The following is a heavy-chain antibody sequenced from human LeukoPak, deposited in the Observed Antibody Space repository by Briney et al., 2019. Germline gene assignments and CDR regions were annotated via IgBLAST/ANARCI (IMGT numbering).Heavy chain of an antibody. D-gene: IGHD3-10*01. CDR1: GFSFSNYW. CDR2: IKVDGSET. J-gene: IGHJ4*02. V-gene: IGHV3-7*03. CDR3: ARVRYGSPSPLDY. Sequence: PGGSLRLSCAASGFSFSNYWMSWVRQAPGKGLEWVANIKVDGSETYYVDSVKGRFTISRDNSKNTLFLQMNSLRAEDTAVYYCARVRYGSPSPLDYWGQGTLVTVSS.